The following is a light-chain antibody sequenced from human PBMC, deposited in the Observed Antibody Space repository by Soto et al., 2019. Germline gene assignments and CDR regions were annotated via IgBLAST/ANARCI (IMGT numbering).Light chain of an antibody. Sequence: DIVMTQSPDSLAVSLGERSTINCKSSQTVFFNSNNKNYVVWYQQKPGQPPKLLISWASIRESGVPDRFSGSGSGTDFTLTISSLQAEDVAVYYCQQYFHSPPTFGGGTRVEI. CDR3: QQYFHSPPT. V-gene: IGKV4-1*01. CDR2: WAS. J-gene: IGKJ4*01. CDR1: QTVFFNSNNKNY.